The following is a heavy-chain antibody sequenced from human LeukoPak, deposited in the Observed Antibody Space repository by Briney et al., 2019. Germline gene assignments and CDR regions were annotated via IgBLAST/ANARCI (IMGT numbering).Heavy chain of an antibody. CDR1: VFAFSNYE. D-gene: IGHD1-26*01. J-gene: IGHJ4*02. Sequence: GGSLRLSCTASVFAFSNYEMTWVRQAPGKGLDWVSVIYSGGSTYYADSVKGRFTISRDNSKNTLYLQMNSLRAEDTAVYYCARVWSRIVGATTSSVYWGQGTLVTVSS. CDR3: ARVWSRIVGATTSSVY. CDR2: IYSGGST. V-gene: IGHV3-53*01.